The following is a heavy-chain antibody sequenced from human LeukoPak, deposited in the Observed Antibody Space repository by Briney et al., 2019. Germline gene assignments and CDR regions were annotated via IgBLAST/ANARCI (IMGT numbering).Heavy chain of an antibody. CDR2: IFYSGGS. J-gene: IGHJ3*02. CDR3: ARLGSTFDI. D-gene: IGHD2-2*01. CDR1: GGSISSYY. Sequence: SETLSLTCTVSGGSISSYYWTWIRQPPGKGLEWIGYIFYSGGSNYNPSLKSRVTISVDTSKNHFSLKLSSVTAADTAVYYCARLGSTFDIWGQGTMVTVSS. V-gene: IGHV4-59*08.